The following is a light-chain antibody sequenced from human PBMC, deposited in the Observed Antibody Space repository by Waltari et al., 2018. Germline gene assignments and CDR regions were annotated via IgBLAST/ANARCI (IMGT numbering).Light chain of an antibody. CDR2: EVS. J-gene: IGLJ2*01. CDR3: SSYTSSSNVV. CDR1: SSDVGGYNY. Sequence: QSALTQPASVSGSPGQSITISCTGTSSDVGGYNYVSWYQQHPGKAPKLMIYEVSNRPSGVSNFFSGSKSRNTPSLTIAGLQAEDEADYYCSSYTSSSNVVFGGVTKLTVL. V-gene: IGLV2-14*01.